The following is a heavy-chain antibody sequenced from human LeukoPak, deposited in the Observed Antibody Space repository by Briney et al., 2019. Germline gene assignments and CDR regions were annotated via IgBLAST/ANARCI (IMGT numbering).Heavy chain of an antibody. D-gene: IGHD2-15*01. J-gene: IGHJ6*02. CDR3: ARFYCSGSGDSCYAMDV. CDR1: RFTVSSNY. V-gene: IGHV3-53*01. CDR2: IDSGGST. Sequence: GGSLRLSCAASRFTVSSNYMIWVRQAPGKGLEWVSVIDSGGSTYYADSVRGLFTVSRDTSKNTMYLHMNSLRAEDTAVYYCARFYCSGSGDSCYAMDVWGQGTTVTVSS.